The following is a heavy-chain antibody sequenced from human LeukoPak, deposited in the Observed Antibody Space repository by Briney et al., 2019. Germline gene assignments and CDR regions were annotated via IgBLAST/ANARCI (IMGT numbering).Heavy chain of an antibody. CDR2: IYSGGNT. CDR1: GFTVSSNP. J-gene: IGHJ4*02. V-gene: IGHV3-53*01. Sequence: GGSLRLSCTVSGFTVSSNPWSWVRQAPGKGLEWVSFIYSGGNTHYSDSVKGRFTISRDNSKNTLYLQMNSLKTEDTAMYYCTTDHIVVVTAIDDYWGQGTLVTVSS. CDR3: TTDHIVVVTAIDDY. D-gene: IGHD2-21*02.